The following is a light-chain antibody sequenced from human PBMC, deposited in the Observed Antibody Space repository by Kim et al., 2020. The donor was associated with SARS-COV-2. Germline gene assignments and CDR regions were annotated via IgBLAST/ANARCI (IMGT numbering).Light chain of an antibody. Sequence: LAPGERATLSCRASQSVGNFLAWYQQKPGQSPRLVIYDAFNRATGIPDRFRGSGSGTDFTLTISSLEPEVFAVYYCQQRDTWPLTFGGGTKVDIK. J-gene: IGKJ4*01. CDR1: QSVGNF. CDR3: QQRDTWPLT. CDR2: DAF. V-gene: IGKV3-11*01.